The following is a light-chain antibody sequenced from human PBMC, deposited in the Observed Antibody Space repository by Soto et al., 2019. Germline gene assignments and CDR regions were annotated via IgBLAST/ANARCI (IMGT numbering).Light chain of an antibody. Sequence: QSVLTQPPSVSGAPGQRVTISCSVSSSNIGAGHDVHWYQQLPGTAPKLLMYGNTNRPSGVPDRFSGSKSGTSASLAITGLQAEDEADYYCQSYDSSLSAWVFSGGTKLTVL. V-gene: IGLV1-40*01. CDR3: QSYDSSLSAWV. CDR2: GNT. J-gene: IGLJ3*02. CDR1: SSNIGAGHD.